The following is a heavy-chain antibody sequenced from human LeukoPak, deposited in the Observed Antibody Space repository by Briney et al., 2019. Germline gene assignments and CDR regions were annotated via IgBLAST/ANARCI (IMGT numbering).Heavy chain of an antibody. V-gene: IGHV3-30*02. J-gene: IGHJ3*02. CDR2: IRYDGSNK. CDR3: AKFESYDSSGSAFDI. Sequence: GGSLRLSCAASGFTFSSYGMHWVRQAPGKGLEWVAFIRYDGSNKYYADSVKGRFTISRDNSKNTLYLQMNSLRAEDTAVYYCAKFESYDSSGSAFDIWGQGTMVTVSS. D-gene: IGHD3-22*01. CDR1: GFTFSSYG.